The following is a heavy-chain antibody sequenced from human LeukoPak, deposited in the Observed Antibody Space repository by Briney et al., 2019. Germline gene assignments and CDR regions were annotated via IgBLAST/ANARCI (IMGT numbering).Heavy chain of an antibody. CDR3: ARDGVRDGLYFDR. CDR1: GFTFSSYW. Sequence: GGSLRLSCAASGFTFSSYWMNWVRQAPGRGLEWVASINQDGSEKYYLDSVKGRFTISRDNAKNSLYLQMNSLRDEDTAVYSCARDGVRDGLYFDRWGQGTLVTVSS. D-gene: IGHD5-24*01. CDR2: INQDGSEK. V-gene: IGHV3-7*01. J-gene: IGHJ4*02.